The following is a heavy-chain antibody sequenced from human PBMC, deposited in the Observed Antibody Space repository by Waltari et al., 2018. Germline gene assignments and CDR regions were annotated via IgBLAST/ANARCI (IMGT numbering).Heavy chain of an antibody. V-gene: IGHV3-21*01. CDR2: ITTSHTYM. D-gene: IGHD2-2*01. J-gene: IGHJ6*02. Sequence: EVQLVESGGGLVRPGGSLRLSCVASGFSFRSYNMYWVRQAPGKGLVKVSSITTSHTYMYYVDSLKGRFTIARDDAKNSLFLQMNSLRAEDTAVYYCARDLIEPAAIGNYYYGMDVWGQGTTVTVSS. CDR1: GFSFRSYN. CDR3: ARDLIEPAAIGNYYYGMDV.